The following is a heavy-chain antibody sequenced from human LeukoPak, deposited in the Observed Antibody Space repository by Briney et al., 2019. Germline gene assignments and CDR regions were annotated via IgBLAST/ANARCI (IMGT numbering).Heavy chain of an antibody. J-gene: IGHJ5*02. V-gene: IGHV3-30-3*01. CDR3: ARDQPGTYTLSST. D-gene: IGHD6-19*01. CDR2: ISFDGSDK. CDR1: GFTFSNYA. Sequence: GGSLILSCAASGFTFSNYAMHWVRQAPGKGLEWVAFISFDGSDKYYADSVKGRFTISRDNSKNTLYLQMNSLGAEDTAVYYCARDQPGTYTLSSTWGQGTLVTVSS.